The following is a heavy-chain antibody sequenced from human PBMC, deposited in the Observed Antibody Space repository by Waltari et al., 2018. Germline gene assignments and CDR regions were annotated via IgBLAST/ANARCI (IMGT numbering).Heavy chain of an antibody. CDR3: ATALGDSSSASRPFDF. D-gene: IGHD6-19*01. V-gene: IGHV1-24*01. CDR2: FDPEYGEA. Sequence: QVQLVQSGAEVKKPGASVKVSCRVSGYSLTESALHWVRQAPGKGLEWLGGFDPEYGEAVYAQEFQGRVTMTEDTSKDTAYMELSSLRSEDTAVFYCATALGDSSSASRPFDFWGQGTMITVSS. CDR1: GYSLTESA. J-gene: IGHJ3*01.